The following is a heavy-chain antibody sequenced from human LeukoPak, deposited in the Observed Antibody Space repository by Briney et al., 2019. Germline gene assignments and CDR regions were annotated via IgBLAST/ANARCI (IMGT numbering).Heavy chain of an antibody. D-gene: IGHD3-16*01. CDR3: ARIASLEGVWYYFDY. CDR2: SDWDDDK. CDR1: GFSLSTSGMC. V-gene: IGHV2-70*11. J-gene: IGHJ4*02. Sequence: SGPALVQPTQTLTLTCTFSGFSLSTSGMCVSWIRQHPGKALEWLARSDWDDDKYYSTSLKTRLTISKDTSKKQVVLTMTNMDPVDTATYYCARIASLEGVWYYFDYWGQGTLVTVSS.